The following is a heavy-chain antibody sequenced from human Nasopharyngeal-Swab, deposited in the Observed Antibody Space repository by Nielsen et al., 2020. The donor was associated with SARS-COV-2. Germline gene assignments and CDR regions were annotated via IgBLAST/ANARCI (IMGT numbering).Heavy chain of an antibody. CDR3: ASPPSFPW. Sequence: LNISCASSGFTFSSYSMNWVRQAPGKGLEWVSSISRSSSYIYYADSVKGRFTISRDNAKTSLYLQMNSLRAEATAVSYCASPPSFPWWGQGTTVTVSS. CDR1: GFTFSSYS. V-gene: IGHV3-21*01. CDR2: ISRSSSYI. J-gene: IGHJ6*02.